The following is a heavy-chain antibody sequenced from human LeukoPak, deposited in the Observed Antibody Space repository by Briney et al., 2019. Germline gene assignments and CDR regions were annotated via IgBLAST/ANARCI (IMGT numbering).Heavy chain of an antibody. CDR1: GYSFTNYD. CDR2: MNPNSDNT. D-gene: IGHD6-13*01. Sequence: ASVKVSCKASGYSFTNYDINWVRQATGQGLEWMGWMNPNSDNTIYAQKFQGRVTTTSDTSITTAYMELSSLRSEDTAVYYCARGNGYVEGAAAGTTVMDLWGQGTTVTVSS. V-gene: IGHV1-8*01. J-gene: IGHJ6*02. CDR3: ARGNGYVEGAAAGTTVMDL.